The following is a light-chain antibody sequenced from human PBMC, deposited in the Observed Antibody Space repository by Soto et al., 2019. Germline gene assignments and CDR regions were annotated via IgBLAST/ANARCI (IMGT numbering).Light chain of an antibody. Sequence: EIVLTQSPATLSLSPGERATLSCRASQSISSYLAWYQQKPGQAPRLLIYGASIRATGIPDRFSGSGSETDFTLTISRLEPEDFALYYCQQYGSSAPITFGQGTRLEI. CDR2: GAS. CDR3: QQYGSSAPIT. V-gene: IGKV3-20*01. J-gene: IGKJ5*01. CDR1: QSISSY.